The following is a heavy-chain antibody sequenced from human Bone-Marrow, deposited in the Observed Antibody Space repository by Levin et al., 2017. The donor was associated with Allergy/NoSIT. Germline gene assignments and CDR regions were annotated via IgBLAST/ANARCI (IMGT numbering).Heavy chain of an antibody. D-gene: IGHD6-6*01. V-gene: IGHV3-23*01. J-gene: IGHJ4*01. CDR1: GFTFSSSA. CDR2: IRGSGVGT. CDR3: AKDISSSWSTGDLDY. Sequence: LSLTCAASGFTFSSSAMSWVRQAPGKGLEWVSGIRGSGVGTYYADSVKGRFTISRDNSKNTLYLQMKSLRAEDTAVYYCAKDISSSWSTGDLDYWGHGTQVTVSS.